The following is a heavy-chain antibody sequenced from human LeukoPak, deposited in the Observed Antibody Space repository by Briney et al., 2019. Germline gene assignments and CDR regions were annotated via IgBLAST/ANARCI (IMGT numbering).Heavy chain of an antibody. CDR1: GFSFSNYG. CDR3: ARAVAGTHWFDP. J-gene: IGHJ5*02. D-gene: IGHD6-19*01. Sequence: PGRSLRLSCAASGFSFSNYGMHWVRQAPGKGLEWVAVVSYDGSIKYYADSVKGRFTMSRESAKNSLYLQMNNLRAGDTAVYYCARAVAGTHWFDPWGQGTLVTVSS. V-gene: IGHV3-30*03. CDR2: VSYDGSIK.